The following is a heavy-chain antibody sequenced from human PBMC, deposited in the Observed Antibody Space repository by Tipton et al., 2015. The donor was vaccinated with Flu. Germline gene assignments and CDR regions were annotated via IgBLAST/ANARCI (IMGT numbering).Heavy chain of an antibody. J-gene: IGHJ6*02. CDR1: GFTFSDYY. Sequence: SLRLSCAASGFTFSDYYMSWIRQAPGKGLEWVSYISSSGSTIYYADSVKGRFTISRDNAKNSLYLQMNSLRAEDTAVCYCARDYSSGWYYYYYGMDVWGQGTTVTVSS. D-gene: IGHD6-19*01. V-gene: IGHV3-11*01. CDR3: ARDYSSGWYYYYYGMDV. CDR2: ISSSGSTI.